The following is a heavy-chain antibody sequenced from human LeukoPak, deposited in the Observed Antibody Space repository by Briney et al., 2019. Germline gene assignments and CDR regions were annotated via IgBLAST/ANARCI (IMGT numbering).Heavy chain of an antibody. D-gene: IGHD3-10*01. V-gene: IGHV4-59*11. CDR3: ARYYGSGSCWDNWFDP. J-gene: IGHJ5*02. CDR1: GGSISSHY. Sequence: SETLSLTCTVSGGSISSHYWSWIRQPPGKGLEWIGYIYYSGSTNYNPSLKSRVTISVDASKNQFSLKLSSVTAADTAVYYCARYYGSGSCWDNWFDPWGQGTLVTVSS. CDR2: IYYSGST.